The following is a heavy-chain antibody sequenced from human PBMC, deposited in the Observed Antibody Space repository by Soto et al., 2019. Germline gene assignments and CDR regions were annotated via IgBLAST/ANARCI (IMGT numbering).Heavy chain of an antibody. CDR1: GFTFSSYA. J-gene: IGHJ3*02. Sequence: PGGSLRLSCAASGFTFSSYAMSCVRQAPGKGLEWVANIKQDGSEKYYVDSVKGRFTISRDNAKNSLYLQMNSLRAEDTAVYYCARDLSRDAFDIWGQGTMVTVSS. CDR3: ARDLSRDAFDI. V-gene: IGHV3-7*05. CDR2: IKQDGSEK.